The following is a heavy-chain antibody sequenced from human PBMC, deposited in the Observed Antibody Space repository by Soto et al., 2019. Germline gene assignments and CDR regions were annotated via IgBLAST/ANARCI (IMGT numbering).Heavy chain of an antibody. CDR1: EFSFRSYW. D-gene: IGHD5-18*01. CDR2: INEDGSQK. CDR3: ARVGRYGWDFDH. J-gene: IGHJ4*02. Sequence: GGSLRLSCAASEFSFRSYWMTWVRQAPGKGLEWVALINEDGSQKYYVGSVKGRFIISRDNAKDSVYMQMDSLRAGDTAVYFCARVGRYGWDFDHWGQGTQVTVSS. V-gene: IGHV3-7*01.